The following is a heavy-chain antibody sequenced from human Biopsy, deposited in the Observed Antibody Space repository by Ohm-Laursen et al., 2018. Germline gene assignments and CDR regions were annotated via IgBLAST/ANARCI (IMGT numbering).Heavy chain of an antibody. CDR2: ITGSSSTI. V-gene: IGHV3-48*04. D-gene: IGHD2-21*01. CDR1: GFTFTSYW. CDR3: TRLAYYYYYSMDV. J-gene: IGHJ6*02. Sequence: SLRLSCAASGFTFTSYWMNWVRQAPGKGLEWISYITGSSSTIYYADSVKGRFTISRDNAKNSLYLQMNSLRAEDPAVYYCTRLAYYYYYSMDVWGQGTTVTVSS.